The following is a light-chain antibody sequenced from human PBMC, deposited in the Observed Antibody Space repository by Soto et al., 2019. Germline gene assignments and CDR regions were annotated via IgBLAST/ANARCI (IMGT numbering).Light chain of an antibody. Sequence: EIVLTQSPGTLSLSPGERATLSCRASQSVSSKYLAWYQQKPRQAPRLLIYGASSSATGIPDRFRGSGSGTDLTLTISRLGTEDFAVYYCQQYGGSPRVTFGGGTKVEIK. J-gene: IGKJ4*01. CDR2: GAS. CDR3: QQYGGSPRVT. CDR1: QSVSSKY. V-gene: IGKV3-20*01.